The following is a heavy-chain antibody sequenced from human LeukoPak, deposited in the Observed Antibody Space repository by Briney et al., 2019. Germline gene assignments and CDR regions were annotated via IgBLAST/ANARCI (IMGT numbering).Heavy chain of an antibody. CDR3: AKGTSSWHEFDS. Sequence: GGSLRLSCAASGFTFSSYWMSWVRQAPGKGLEWVANIKQDGSEKYYVDSVKGRFTISRDKAKNSLYLQMNSLRAEDMALYYCAKGTSSWHEFDSWGQGTLVTVSP. CDR1: GFTFSSYW. J-gene: IGHJ4*02. V-gene: IGHV3-7*03. D-gene: IGHD6-13*01. CDR2: IKQDGSEK.